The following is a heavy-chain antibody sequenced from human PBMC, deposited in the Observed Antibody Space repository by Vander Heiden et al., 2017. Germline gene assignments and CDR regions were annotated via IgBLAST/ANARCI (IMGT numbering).Heavy chain of an antibody. V-gene: IGHV6-1*01. J-gene: IGHJ4*02. CDR2: TYYRSKWYN. D-gene: IGHD2-21*02. Sequence: QVQLQQSGPGLVKPSQTLSLTCAISGDSVSSNSAAWNWIRQSPSSGLEWLGRTYYRSKWYNDYAVSVESRITINPDTSKSQFSLHLTSVTPEDTAVYYCAREVAFCAGDCYSASFDFWGQGPLVTVSS. CDR1: GDSVSSNSAA. CDR3: AREVAFCAGDCYSASFDF.